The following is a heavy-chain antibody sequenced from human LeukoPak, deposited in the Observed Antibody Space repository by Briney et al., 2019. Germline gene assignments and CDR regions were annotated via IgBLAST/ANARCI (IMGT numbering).Heavy chain of an antibody. D-gene: IGHD6-13*01. Sequence: ASVKVSCKASGYTFTGYYMHWVRQAPGQGLEWMGWINPNSGGTNYAQKFQGRVTMTRDTSISTAYMELSRLRSDDTAVYYCARHSWYETGWFDPRGQGTLVTVSS. CDR3: ARHSWYETGWFDP. CDR1: GYTFTGYY. J-gene: IGHJ5*02. V-gene: IGHV1-2*02. CDR2: INPNSGGT.